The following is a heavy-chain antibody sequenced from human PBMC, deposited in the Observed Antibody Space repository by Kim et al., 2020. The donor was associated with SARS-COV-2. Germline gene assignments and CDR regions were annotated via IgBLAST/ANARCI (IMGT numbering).Heavy chain of an antibody. CDR2: INPSGGST. V-gene: IGHV1-46*01. Sequence: ASVKVSCKASGYTFTSYYMHWVRQAPGQGLEWMGIINPSGGSTSYAQKFQGRVTMTRDTSTSTVYMELSSLRSEDTAVYYCARDRFLEWLSTHYYYYYGMDVWGQGTTVTVSS. CDR1: GYTFTSYY. D-gene: IGHD3-3*01. CDR3: ARDRFLEWLSTHYYYYYGMDV. J-gene: IGHJ6*02.